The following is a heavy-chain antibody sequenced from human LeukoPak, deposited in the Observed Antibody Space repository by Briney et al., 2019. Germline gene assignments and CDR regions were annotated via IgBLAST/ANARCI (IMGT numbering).Heavy chain of an antibody. CDR1: GFTFSSYS. CDR2: ISSSSSYI. V-gene: IGHV3-21*01. J-gene: IGHJ4*02. D-gene: IGHD2-2*01. Sequence: GGSLRLSCAASGFTFSSYSMNWVRQGPGKGLEWVSSISSSSSYIYYADSVKGRFTISRDNAKNSLYLQMNSLRAEDTAVYYCARGIVVVPAAIDLPYYFDYWGQGTLVTISS. CDR3: ARGIVVVPAAIDLPYYFDY.